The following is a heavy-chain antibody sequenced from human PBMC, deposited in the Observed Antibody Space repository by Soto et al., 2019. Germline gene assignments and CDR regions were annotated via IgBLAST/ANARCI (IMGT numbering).Heavy chain of an antibody. Sequence: SETLSLTCVVSGGSLSSYYWSWIRQPPGKGLEWIGYIYYSGSTNYNPSLKSRVTISVDTSKNQFSLKLSSVTAADTAVYYCAREPDYWGQGILVTVS. J-gene: IGHJ4*02. CDR1: GGSLSSYY. CDR2: IYYSGST. V-gene: IGHV4-59*01. CDR3: AREPDY.